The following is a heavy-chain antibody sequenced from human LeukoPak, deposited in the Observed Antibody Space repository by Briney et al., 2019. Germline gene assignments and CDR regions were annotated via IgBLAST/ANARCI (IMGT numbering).Heavy chain of an antibody. CDR1: GGSISSYY. Sequence: SETLSLTCTVSGGSISSYYWGWIRQPPGKGLEWIGYIYSSGSTNYNPSLKSRVTISVDTSKNQFSLKLSSVTAADTAVYYCARVRANYFDYWGQGTLVTVSS. CDR2: IYSSGST. V-gene: IGHV4-59*01. J-gene: IGHJ4*02. CDR3: ARVRANYFDY.